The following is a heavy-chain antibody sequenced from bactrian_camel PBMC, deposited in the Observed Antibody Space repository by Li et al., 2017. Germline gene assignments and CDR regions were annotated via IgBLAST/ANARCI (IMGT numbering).Heavy chain of an antibody. J-gene: IGHJ4*01. V-gene: IGHV3S55*01. CDR2: IDSDGTT. CDR1: GVATYERGC. D-gene: IGHD2*01. Sequence: HVQLVESGGGSVQAGESLTLSCAASGVATYERGCLGWFYQAPGKEREGVAAIDSDGTTAYADSVKGRFTVSADNAKKTLYLQMNNLKTEDTAVYFCGTDCADIVIVTTAINPLYTYEGQGTQVTVS.